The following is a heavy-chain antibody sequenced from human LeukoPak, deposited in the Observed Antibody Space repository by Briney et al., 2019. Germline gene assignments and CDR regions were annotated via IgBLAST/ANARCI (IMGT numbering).Heavy chain of an antibody. V-gene: IGHV3-15*01. CDR2: IKSKTDGGTT. D-gene: IGHD3-3*01. Sequence: GGSLRLSCAASGFTFSNAWMSWVRQAPGKGLEWVGRIKSKTDGGTTDYAAPVKGRFTISRDDSKNTLYLQMNSLKTEDTAVYYCTTAGALLPYGFWSGYYRPEYFQHWGQGTLVTVSS. CDR3: TTAGALLPYGFWSGYYRPEYFQH. J-gene: IGHJ1*01. CDR1: GFTFSNAW.